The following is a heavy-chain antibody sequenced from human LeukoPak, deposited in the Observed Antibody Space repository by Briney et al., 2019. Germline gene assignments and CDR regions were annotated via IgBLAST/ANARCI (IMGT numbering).Heavy chain of an antibody. D-gene: IGHD3/OR15-3a*01. CDR2: IRYDSRII. CDR1: GFTFSAYA. Sequence: GGSLRLSCAASGFTFSAYAMHWVRQAPGKGLAWVAFIRYDSRIIHYADSVKGRFTISRDNSKNTVFLQMNSLKIEDTAVYYCAKNDYGTDSDFYYMDFWGKGTKVTVSS. J-gene: IGHJ6*03. CDR3: AKNDYGTDSDFYYMDF. V-gene: IGHV3-30*02.